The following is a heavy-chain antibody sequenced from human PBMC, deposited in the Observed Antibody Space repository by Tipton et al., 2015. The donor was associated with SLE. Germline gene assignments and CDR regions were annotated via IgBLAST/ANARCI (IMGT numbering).Heavy chain of an antibody. D-gene: IGHD2-2*01. CDR2: INHSGST. Sequence: LRLSCAVYGGSFSGYYWSWIRQPPGKGPEWIGEINHSGSTNYNPSLKSRVTISVDTSKNQFSLKLSSVTAADTAVYYCARVGHSTPDYWGQGTLVTVSS. CDR1: GGSFSGYY. CDR3: ARVGHSTPDY. J-gene: IGHJ4*02. V-gene: IGHV4-34*01.